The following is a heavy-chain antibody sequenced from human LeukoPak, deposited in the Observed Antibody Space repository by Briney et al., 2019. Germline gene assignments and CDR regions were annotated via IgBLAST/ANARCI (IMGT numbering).Heavy chain of an antibody. D-gene: IGHD1-26*01. CDR3: ARVKALGIVGSTTVLDP. CDR1: GYTFSDYY. J-gene: IGHJ5*02. V-gene: IGHV1-2*02. CDR2: MNPNSHGI. Sequence: ASVKVSCKASGYTFSDYYIHWVRQAPGQGLEWMGWMNPNSHGINYAQKLQGRVTMTRDTSIRTAYVELSRLTSDDTAVYYCARVKALGIVGSTTVLDPWGQGTLVTVSS.